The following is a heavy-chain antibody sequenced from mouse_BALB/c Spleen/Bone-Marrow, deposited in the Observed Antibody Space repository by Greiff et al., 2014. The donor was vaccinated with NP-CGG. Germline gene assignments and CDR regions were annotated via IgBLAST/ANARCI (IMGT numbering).Heavy chain of an antibody. CDR1: GYAFSSYW. CDR3: ARQYGNYFDY. J-gene: IGHJ2*01. D-gene: IGHD2-10*02. Sequence: VKLMESGAELVRPGSSVKISCKASGYAFSSYWMNWVKQRPGQGLEWIGQIYPGDGDTNYNGKFKGKATLTADKSSSTAYMQLSSLTSEDSAVYFCARQYGNYFDYWGQGTTPTVSS. CDR2: IYPGDGDT. V-gene: IGHV1-80*01.